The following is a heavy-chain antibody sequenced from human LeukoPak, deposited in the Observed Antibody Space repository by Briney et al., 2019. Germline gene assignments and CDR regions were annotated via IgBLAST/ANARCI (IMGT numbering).Heavy chain of an antibody. V-gene: IGHV1-69*04. CDR1: GGTFSSYA. Sequence: SVKVSCKASGGTFSSYAISWVRQAPGQGLEWMGRIIPILGIANYAQKFQGRVTITADKSTSIAYMELSSLRSEDTAVYYCASPSHRYGMDVWGQGTTVTVSS. CDR3: ASPSHRYGMDV. J-gene: IGHJ6*02. CDR2: IIPILGIA.